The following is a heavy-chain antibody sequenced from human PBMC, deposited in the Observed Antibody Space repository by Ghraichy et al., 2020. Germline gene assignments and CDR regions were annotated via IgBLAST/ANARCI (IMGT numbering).Heavy chain of an antibody. V-gene: IGHV3-21*01. D-gene: IGHD2-15*01. Sequence: GGSLRLSCAASGFTFSSYSMNWVRQAPGKGLEWVSSISSSSSYIYYADSVKSRFTISRDNAKNSLYLQMNSLRAEDTAVYYCASRYCSGGSCYSGGYDYGDLFDYWGHGTLVTVSS. CDR2: ISSSSSYI. CDR3: ASRYCSGGSCYSGGYDYGDLFDY. CDR1: GFTFSSYS. J-gene: IGHJ4*01.